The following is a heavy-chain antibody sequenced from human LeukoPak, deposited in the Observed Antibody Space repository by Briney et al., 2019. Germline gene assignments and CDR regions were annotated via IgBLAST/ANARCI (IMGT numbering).Heavy chain of an antibody. CDR1: GYTFTGYY. CDR2: ISAYNGNT. CDR3: ARAPAAADY. J-gene: IGHJ4*02. Sequence: ASVKVSCKASGYTFTGYYMHWVRQAPGQGLEWMGWISAYNGNTNYAQKLQGRVTMTTDTSTSTAYMELRSLRSDDTAVYYRARAPAAADYWGQGTLVTVSS. V-gene: IGHV1-18*04. D-gene: IGHD6-13*01.